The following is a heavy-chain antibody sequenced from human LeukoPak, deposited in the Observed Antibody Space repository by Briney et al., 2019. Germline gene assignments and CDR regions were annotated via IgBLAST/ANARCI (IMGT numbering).Heavy chain of an antibody. J-gene: IGHJ4*02. D-gene: IGHD2-2*01. V-gene: IGHV5-51*01. CDR1: GYSFTSYW. Sequence: GESLKISCKGSGYSFTSYWIGWVRQMPGKGLEWVGIIYPGDSDTRYSPSFQGQVTISADKSISTAYVQWSSLKASDTAMYYCATAQPAGYCSSSSCPFFDYWGQGTLVTVSS. CDR2: IYPGDSDT. CDR3: ATAQPAGYCSSSSCPFFDY.